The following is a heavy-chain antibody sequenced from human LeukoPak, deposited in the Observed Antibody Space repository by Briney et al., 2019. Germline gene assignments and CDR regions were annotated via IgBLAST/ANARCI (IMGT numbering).Heavy chain of an antibody. CDR3: ARDSGYDYAAFNY. J-gene: IGHJ4*02. Sequence: GGSLRLSCAASGFTFSNYAMSWVRQAPGKGLEWVSSISSSSSYIYYADSVKGRFTISRDNAKNSLYLQMNSLRAEDTAVYYCARDSGYDYAAFNYWGQGTLVTVSS. V-gene: IGHV3-21*01. CDR2: ISSSSSYI. D-gene: IGHD5-12*01. CDR1: GFTFSNYA.